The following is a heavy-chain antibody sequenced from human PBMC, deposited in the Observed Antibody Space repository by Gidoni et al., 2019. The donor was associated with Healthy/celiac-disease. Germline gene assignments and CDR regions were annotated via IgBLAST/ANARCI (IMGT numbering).Heavy chain of an antibody. V-gene: IGHV4-4*02. CDR2: IYHSGST. D-gene: IGHD4-17*01. CDR1: GGAISSSNW. Sequence: VQLQESGPGLVKPSWTVSLNCAVSGGAISSSNWWSWGRQPPGKGLDWIGEIYHSGSTNYNPSLKSRVTISVDKSKNQFSLKLSSVTAADTAVYYCARVSTVTFSFDYWGQGTLVTVSS. CDR3: ARVSTVTFSFDY. J-gene: IGHJ4*02.